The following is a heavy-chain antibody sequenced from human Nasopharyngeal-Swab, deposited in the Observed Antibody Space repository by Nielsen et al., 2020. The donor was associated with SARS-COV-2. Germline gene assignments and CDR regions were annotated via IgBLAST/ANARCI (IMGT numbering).Heavy chain of an antibody. CDR3: ARDDKLSVDYRGMDV. V-gene: IGHV1-69*13. D-gene: IGHD5/OR15-5a*01. J-gene: IGHJ6*02. CDR2: IIPFFGTP. CDR1: GGTFNNYA. Sequence: SVKVSRKASGGTFNNYAFSWVRQAPGQGLEWMGEIIPFFGTPNYAQNFRGRFTITADESTSTVYMELSSLRSDDAAVYYCARDDKLSVDYRGMDVWGQGTTVTVSS.